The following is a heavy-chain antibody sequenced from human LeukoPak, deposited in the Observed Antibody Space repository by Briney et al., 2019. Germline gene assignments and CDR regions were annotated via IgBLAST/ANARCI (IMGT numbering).Heavy chain of an antibody. CDR1: GFTFSGSG. CDR3: AKEYGYDSGNYFEH. J-gene: IGHJ4*02. V-gene: IGHV3-30*18. CDR2: ISDHGRIQ. Sequence: GTSLRLSCVASGFTFSGSGMHWVRQAPGKGLEWVAVISDHGRIQYYAGSVKGRVTISRDNSKNTLFLQIYSLRAEDTAVYYCAKEYGYDSGNYFEHWGQGTLVTVSS. D-gene: IGHD3-10*01.